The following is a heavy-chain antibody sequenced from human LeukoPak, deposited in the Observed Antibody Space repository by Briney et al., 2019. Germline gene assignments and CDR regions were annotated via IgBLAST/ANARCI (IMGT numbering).Heavy chain of an antibody. V-gene: IGHV1-69*13. J-gene: IGHJ5*02. CDR2: IIPIFGTA. CDR3: ARSNIRGGAPGNWFDP. D-gene: IGHD3-16*01. Sequence: SVKVSCKASGYTFTSYGISWVRQAPGQGLEWMGGIIPIFGTANYAQKFQGRVTITADESTSTAYMELSSLRSEDTAVYYCARSNIRGGAPGNWFDPWGQGTLVTVSS. CDR1: GYTFTSYG.